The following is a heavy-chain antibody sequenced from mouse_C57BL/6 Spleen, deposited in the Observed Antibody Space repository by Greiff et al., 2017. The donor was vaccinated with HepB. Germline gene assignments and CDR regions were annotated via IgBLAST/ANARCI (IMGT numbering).Heavy chain of an antibody. CDR1: GYSITSGYY. V-gene: IGHV3-6*01. CDR3: ARDPPGGFDY. CDR2: ISYDGSN. Sequence: ESGPGLVKPSQSLSLTCSVTGYSITSGYYWNWIRQFPGNKLEWMGYISYDGSNNYNPSLKNRISITRDTSKNQFFLKLNSVTTEDTATYYCARDPPGGFDYWGQGTTLTVAS. J-gene: IGHJ2*01.